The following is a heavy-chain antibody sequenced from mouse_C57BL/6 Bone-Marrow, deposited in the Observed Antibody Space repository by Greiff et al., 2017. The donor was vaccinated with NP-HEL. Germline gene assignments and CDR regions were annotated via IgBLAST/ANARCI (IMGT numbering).Heavy chain of an antibody. J-gene: IGHJ1*03. CDR1: GYTFTDYN. CDR2: INPNNGGT. V-gene: IGHV1-18*01. Sequence: EVQLVESGPELVKPGASVKIPCKASGYTFTDYNMDWVKQSHGKSLEWIGDINPNNGGTIYNQKFKGKATLTVDKSSSTAYMELRSLTSEDTAVYYCARDDYDDWYFDVWGTGTTVTVSS. D-gene: IGHD2-4*01. CDR3: ARDDYDDWYFDV.